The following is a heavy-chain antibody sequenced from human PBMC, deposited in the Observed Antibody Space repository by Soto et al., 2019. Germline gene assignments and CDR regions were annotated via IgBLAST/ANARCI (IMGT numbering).Heavy chain of an antibody. CDR3: ARVIPGAEAWFDP. V-gene: IGHV1-18*01. D-gene: IGHD2-2*01. J-gene: IGHJ5*02. CDR1: GNTFTNFG. CDR2: ISAYTNDP. Sequence: ASVKVSCKASGNTFTNFGVTWVRQAPGQGLEWMGWISAYTNDPNYAQKFQGRVTMTIDTSTSTAYLDLRSLTSDDTAVYYCARVIPGAEAWFDPWGQGTLVTVS.